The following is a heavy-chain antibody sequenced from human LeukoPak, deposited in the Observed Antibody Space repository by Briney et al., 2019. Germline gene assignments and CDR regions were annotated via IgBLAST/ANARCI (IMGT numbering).Heavy chain of an antibody. J-gene: IGHJ6*02. CDR1: GFSFSSYA. V-gene: IGHV3-23*01. CDR3: AKSVYVVGMVDV. Sequence: GGSLRLSWAASGFSFSSYAMVWVREGPGKGLEWVSAISGSGDSTYYADSVKGRFTISRDNSKNTLYLQMNSLRAEDTAVYYCAKSVYVVGMVDVWGQGTTVTVSS. CDR2: ISGSGDST. D-gene: IGHD3-22*01.